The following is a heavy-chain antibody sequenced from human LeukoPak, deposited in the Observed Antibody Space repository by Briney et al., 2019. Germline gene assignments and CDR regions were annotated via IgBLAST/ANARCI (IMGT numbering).Heavy chain of an antibody. J-gene: IGHJ5*02. CDR1: GGTFSSYA. CDR3: ASHADYDFWSGYYSYNWFDP. V-gene: IGHV1-69*13. Sequence: GASVKVSCKASGGTFSSYAISWVRQAPGQGLEWMGRIIPIFGTANYAQKFQGRVTINPDESTSTAYMELSSLRSEDTAVYYCASHADYDFWSGYYSYNWFDPWGQGTLVTVSS. D-gene: IGHD3-3*01. CDR2: IIPIFGTA.